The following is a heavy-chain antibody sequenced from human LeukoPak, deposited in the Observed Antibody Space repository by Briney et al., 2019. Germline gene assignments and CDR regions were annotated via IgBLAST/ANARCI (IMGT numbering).Heavy chain of an antibody. CDR3: ARGGDIVVVPAAMNNWFDP. D-gene: IGHD2-2*01. Sequence: GASVKVSCKASGGTFSSYSISWVRQAPGQGLEWMGGIIPIFDTADYAQKFQGRVTITADESTSTAYMELSSLRSEDTAVYYCARGGDIVVVPAAMNNWFDPWGQGTLVTVSS. V-gene: IGHV1-69*13. CDR2: IIPIFDTA. J-gene: IGHJ5*02. CDR1: GGTFSSYS.